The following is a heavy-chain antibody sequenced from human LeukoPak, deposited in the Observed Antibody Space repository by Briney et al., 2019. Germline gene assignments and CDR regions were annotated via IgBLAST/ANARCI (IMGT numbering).Heavy chain of an antibody. Sequence: SETLSLTCAVYGGSFSGCYWSWIRQPPGKGLEWIGEINHSGSTNYNPSLKSRVTISVDTSKNQFSLKLSSVTAADTAVYYCARLKGVAVAASNWFDPWGQGTLVTVSS. D-gene: IGHD6-19*01. CDR3: ARLKGVAVAASNWFDP. CDR2: INHSGST. J-gene: IGHJ5*02. V-gene: IGHV4-34*01. CDR1: GGSFSGCY.